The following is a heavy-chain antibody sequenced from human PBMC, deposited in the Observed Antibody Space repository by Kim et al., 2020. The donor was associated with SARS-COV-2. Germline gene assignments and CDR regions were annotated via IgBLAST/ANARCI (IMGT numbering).Heavy chain of an antibody. Sequence: SETLSLTCAVSSGSISSSNWWSWVRQPPGKGLEWIGEIYHSGSTNYNPSLKSRVTISVDKSKNQFSLKLSSVTAADTAVYYCAVKGIWFDYYYGMDVWGQGTTVTVSS. J-gene: IGHJ6*02. D-gene: IGHD6-13*01. CDR3: AVKGIWFDYYYGMDV. CDR2: IYHSGST. CDR1: SGSISSSNW. V-gene: IGHV4-4*02.